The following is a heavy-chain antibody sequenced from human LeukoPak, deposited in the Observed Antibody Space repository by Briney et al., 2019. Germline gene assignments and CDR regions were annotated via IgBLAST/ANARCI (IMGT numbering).Heavy chain of an antibody. CDR2: INPNSGDT. CDR3: ARDLSSTSNWELDY. J-gene: IGHJ4*02. CDR1: GYTFTDYY. V-gene: IGHV1-2*06. D-gene: IGHD7-27*01. Sequence: ASVKVSCKASGYTFTDYYVFWVRQAPGQGLEWMGRINPNSGDTNYEQTFQGRVTMTRDTSISTVYMDLSRLTSDDTAVYYCARDLSSTSNWELDYWGQGTPVTVSS.